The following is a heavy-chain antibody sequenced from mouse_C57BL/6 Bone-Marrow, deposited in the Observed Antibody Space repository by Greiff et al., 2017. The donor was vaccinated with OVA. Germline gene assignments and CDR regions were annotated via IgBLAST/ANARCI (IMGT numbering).Heavy chain of an antibody. CDR3: AGRVYCSSWYFDV. CDR1: GFTFSDYG. D-gene: IGHD1-1*01. CDR2: ISSGSSTI. J-gene: IGHJ1*03. V-gene: IGHV5-17*01. Sequence: EVKLMESGGGLVKPGGSLKLSCAASGFTFSDYGMHWVRQAPEKGLEWVAYISSGSSTIYYADTVKGQFPISRANAKNTLFLQLTSLRSEDTAMYYCAGRVYCSSWYFDVWGTGTTVTVSS.